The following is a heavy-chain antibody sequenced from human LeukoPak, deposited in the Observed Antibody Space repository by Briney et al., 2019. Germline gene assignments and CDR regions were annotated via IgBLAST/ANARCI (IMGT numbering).Heavy chain of an antibody. CDR2: IYYSGST. Sequence: SETLSLTCTVSGGSISSYYWSWIRQPPGKGLEWIGYIYYSGSTNYNPSLKSRVTISVDTSKNQFSLKLSSVTAADTAVYYCARASYYDSSGYYYAAAFDIWGQGTMVTVSS. J-gene: IGHJ3*02. D-gene: IGHD3-22*01. CDR1: GGSISSYY. CDR3: ARASYYDSSGYYYAAAFDI. V-gene: IGHV4-59*01.